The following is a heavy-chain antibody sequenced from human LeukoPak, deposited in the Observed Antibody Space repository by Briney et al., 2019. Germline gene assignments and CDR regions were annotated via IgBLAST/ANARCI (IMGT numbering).Heavy chain of an antibody. CDR3: TREKRYFDWFQADY. V-gene: IGHV3-49*03. CDR1: GFTFSDYA. Sequence: GGSLRLSCTASGFTFSDYAMSWSRQAPGKGLEWVGFIRNKAYGGTAEYAASVKGRFTISRDDSKTIAYLQMNSLKTEDTAVYYCTREKRYFDWFQADYWGQGTLVTVSS. D-gene: IGHD3-9*01. CDR2: IRNKAYGGTA. J-gene: IGHJ4*02.